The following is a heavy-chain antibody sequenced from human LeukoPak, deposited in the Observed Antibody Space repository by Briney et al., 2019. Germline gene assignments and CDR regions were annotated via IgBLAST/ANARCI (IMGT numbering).Heavy chain of an antibody. CDR1: EFTFSTYG. V-gene: IGHV3-30*18. CDR3: AKDRHPRGAAAGLDY. J-gene: IGHJ4*02. D-gene: IGHD6-13*01. CDR2: ISYDGSNK. Sequence: GRSLRLSCAASEFTFSTYGMHWVRQAPGKGLEWVAVISYDGSNKYYGDSVKGRFTISRDNSKNTLYLQMNSLRAEDTAVYYCAKDRHPRGAAAGLDYWGQGTLVTVSS.